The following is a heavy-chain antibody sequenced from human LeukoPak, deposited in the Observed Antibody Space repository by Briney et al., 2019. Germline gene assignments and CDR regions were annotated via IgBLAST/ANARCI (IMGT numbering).Heavy chain of an antibody. Sequence: QPGRPLRLSCAASGFTFSSYAMHWVRQAPGKGLEWVAVISYDGSNKYYADSVKGRFTISRDNSKNTLYLQMNSLRAEDTAVYYCARGTDILTGYYSVSYFDYWGQGTLVTVSS. D-gene: IGHD3-9*01. CDR2: ISYDGSNK. CDR3: ARGTDILTGYYSVSYFDY. CDR1: GFTFSSYA. J-gene: IGHJ4*02. V-gene: IGHV3-30*04.